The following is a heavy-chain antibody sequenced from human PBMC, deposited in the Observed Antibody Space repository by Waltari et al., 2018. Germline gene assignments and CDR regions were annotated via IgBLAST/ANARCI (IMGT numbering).Heavy chain of an antibody. CDR3: ATYIGASVGTAAYDV. D-gene: IGHD5-12*01. CDR2: ISYSGAT. J-gene: IGHJ3*01. CDR1: GVSITTTRHY. V-gene: IGHV4-39*01. Sequence: QLQLQESGPGLVKPSETLSLTCSVSGVSITTTRHYWGWIRQPPGQGLEWIGTISYSGATYSSPSLKSRVTISRDTSKNQLSLRLGSVTAADTAVYYCATYIGASVGTAAYDVWGQGTMVTVSA.